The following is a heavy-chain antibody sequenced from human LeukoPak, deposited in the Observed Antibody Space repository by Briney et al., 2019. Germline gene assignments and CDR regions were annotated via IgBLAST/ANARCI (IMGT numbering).Heavy chain of an antibody. V-gene: IGHV1-2*02. D-gene: IGHD2-15*01. CDR1: GYTFTGYY. Sequence: ASVKVSCKASGYTFTGYYMHWVRQAPGQGLEWMGWINPNSGGTRYAQKFQGRVTMTRDTSIGTAYMELSSLRSDETAVYYCARGARVNATAGGWFATWGQGTLVTVSS. CDR2: INPNSGGT. CDR3: ARGARVNATAGGWFAT. J-gene: IGHJ5*02.